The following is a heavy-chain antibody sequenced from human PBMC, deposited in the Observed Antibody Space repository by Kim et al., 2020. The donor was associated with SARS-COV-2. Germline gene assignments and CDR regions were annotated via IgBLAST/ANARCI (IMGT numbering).Heavy chain of an antibody. Sequence: SETLSLTCTVSGGSISSYYWSWIRQPPGKGLEWIGYIYYSGSTNYNPSLKSRVTISVDTSKNQFSLKLSSVTAADTAVYYCARDSPYSSGGFDYWGQGTLVTVSS. CDR1: GGSISSYY. V-gene: IGHV4-59*13. D-gene: IGHD6-19*01. J-gene: IGHJ4*02. CDR2: IYYSGST. CDR3: ARDSPYSSGGFDY.